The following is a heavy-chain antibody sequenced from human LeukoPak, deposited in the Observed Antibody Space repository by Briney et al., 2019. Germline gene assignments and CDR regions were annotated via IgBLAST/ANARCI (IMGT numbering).Heavy chain of an antibody. CDR1: GFTFSSYA. V-gene: IGHV3-23*01. CDR2: ISGTGGST. J-gene: IGHJ4*02. D-gene: IGHD3-22*01. Sequence: GGSLRLSCAASGFTFSSYAISWVRQTPGKGLEWVSVISGTGGSTYYADSVKGRFTISRDNSKNTLVLQLNSLRAENTAVYYCAKDPTDFDSSGQTYFDYWGQGTLVTVSS. CDR3: AKDPTDFDSSGQTYFDY.